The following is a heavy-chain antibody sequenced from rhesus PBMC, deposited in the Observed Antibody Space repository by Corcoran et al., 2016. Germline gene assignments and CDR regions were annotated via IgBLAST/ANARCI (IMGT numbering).Heavy chain of an antibody. J-gene: IGHJ5-1*01. D-gene: IGHD3-34*01. Sequence: QVRLQESGPGLVKSSETLSLTCAVSGGSMSESSFWNWIRQPRGKGLEWIGNIYANTVNTSKPSLKSRVTISKDTSNNQFFLKVASVTAADTAVYYCASPFERGRFEVWGAGVLVTVSS. CDR2: IYANTVNT. CDR3: ASPFERGRFEV. V-gene: IGHV4S9*01. CDR1: GGSMSESSF.